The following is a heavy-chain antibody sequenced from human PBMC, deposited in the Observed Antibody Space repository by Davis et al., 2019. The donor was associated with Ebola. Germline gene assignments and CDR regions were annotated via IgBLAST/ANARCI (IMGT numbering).Heavy chain of an antibody. J-gene: IGHJ5*02. CDR2: IIPIFGTA. CDR1: GGTFSSYA. Sequence: SVKVSCKASGGTFSSYAISWVRQAPGQGLEWMGGIIPIFGTANYAQMFQGRVTITADESTSTAYMELSSLRSEDTAVYYCARAVHGPYSSSDNWFDPWGQGTLVTVSS. CDR3: ARAVHGPYSSSDNWFDP. V-gene: IGHV1-69*13. D-gene: IGHD6-6*01.